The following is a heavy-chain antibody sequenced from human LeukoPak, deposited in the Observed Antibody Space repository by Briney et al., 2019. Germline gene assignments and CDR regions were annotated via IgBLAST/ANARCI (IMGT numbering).Heavy chain of an antibody. D-gene: IGHD3-3*01. CDR1: GYSFPHYW. CDR2: IYPRDSDT. Sequence: GESLKISCKTSGYSFPHYWIGWVRQMPGKGLEWMGIIYPRDSDTRYSPSFQGQVTISADKSISTAYLQWSSLRASDTAMYYCARWHPSWDFPYWGQGTLVTVSS. CDR3: ARWHPSWDFPY. V-gene: IGHV5-51*01. J-gene: IGHJ4*02.